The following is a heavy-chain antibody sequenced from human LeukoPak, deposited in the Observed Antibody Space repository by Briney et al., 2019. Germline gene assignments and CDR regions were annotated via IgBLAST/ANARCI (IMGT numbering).Heavy chain of an antibody. V-gene: IGHV3-7*01. J-gene: IGHJ4*02. CDR1: GFTFSNNW. D-gene: IGHD3-10*01. Sequence: GGSLRLSCAASGFTFSNNWMTWVRQAPGKGLEWVASVKKDASEKYYVDSVKGRFTISRDNAKNSLYLQMNSLRAEDTAVYYCAKDSGAVNDYWGQGTLVTVSS. CDR2: VKKDASEK. CDR3: AKDSGAVNDY.